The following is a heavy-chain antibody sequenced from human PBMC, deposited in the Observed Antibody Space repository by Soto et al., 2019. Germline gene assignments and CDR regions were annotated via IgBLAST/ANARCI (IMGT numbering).Heavy chain of an antibody. CDR2: IYHSGST. D-gene: IGHD6-19*01. Sequence: QLQLQESGSGLVKPSQTLSLTCAVSGGSISSGGYSWSWIRQPPGKGLEWIGYIYHSGSTYYNPSLKSRVTISVDRSKNQCSLKLSSVTAADTAVYYCARAGGLGAVAADYWGQGTLVTGSS. J-gene: IGHJ4*02. CDR1: GGSISSGGYS. CDR3: ARAGGLGAVAADY. V-gene: IGHV4-30-2*01.